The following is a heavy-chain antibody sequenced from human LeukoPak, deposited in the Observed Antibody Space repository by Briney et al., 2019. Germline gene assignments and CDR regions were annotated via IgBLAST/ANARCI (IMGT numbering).Heavy chain of an antibody. D-gene: IGHD6-13*01. CDR1: GYIFSSYS. V-gene: IGHV1-18*01. CDR3: ARVGYSSSWYDDY. CDR2: ISADSGNT. Sequence: ASVKVSCKASGYIFSSYSISWVRQAPGQGLEWMGWISADSGNTNYAQMLQGRVTMTTDTSTSTAYMELRGLRSDDTAVYYCARVGYSSSWYDDYWGQGTLVTVSS. J-gene: IGHJ4*02.